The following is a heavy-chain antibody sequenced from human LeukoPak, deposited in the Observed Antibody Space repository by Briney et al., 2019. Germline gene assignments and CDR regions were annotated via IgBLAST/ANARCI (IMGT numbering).Heavy chain of an antibody. D-gene: IGHD3-22*01. Sequence: SETLTLTCTASGCTFSSGDYYWSWMRQGPGKGLVWIALIDYGGSTYYTPSLKGRVTISGDTSKNQFSLKMSSVSAADTAVYYCARAFRRYDSSGYGDWGQGSLVTVSS. CDR1: GCTFSSGDYY. CDR2: IDYGGST. J-gene: IGHJ4*01. V-gene: IGHV4-30-4*01. CDR3: ARAFRRYDSSGYGD.